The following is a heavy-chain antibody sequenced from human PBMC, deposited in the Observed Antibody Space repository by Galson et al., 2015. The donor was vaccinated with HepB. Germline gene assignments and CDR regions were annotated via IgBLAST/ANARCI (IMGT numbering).Heavy chain of an antibody. J-gene: IGHJ4*02. CDR2: ISSSSSYI. CDR3: ARGYGFGELFEFDY. V-gene: IGHV3-21*01. Sequence: SLRLSCAASGFTFSSYSMNWVRQAPGKGLEWVSSISSSSSYIYYADSVKGRFAISRDNSKNTLYLQMNSLRAEDTAVYYCARGYGFGELFEFDYWGQGTLVTVSS. D-gene: IGHD3-10*01. CDR1: GFTFSSYS.